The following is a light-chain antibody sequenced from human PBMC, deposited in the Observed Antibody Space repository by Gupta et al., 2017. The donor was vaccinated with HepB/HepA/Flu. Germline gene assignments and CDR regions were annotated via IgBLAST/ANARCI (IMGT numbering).Light chain of an antibody. CDR2: QDK. V-gene: IGLV3-25*03. J-gene: IGLJ3*02. CDR1: TLSRQY. Sequence: SDHLTHPPSVSVSPGQTARITCSGDTLSRQYTYWYQQRPGQAPILIIFQDKERPPGIPERFAASSAGTTASLTISDVQSEDAADYFCQSLDASGRVFGGGTKLTVL. CDR3: QSLDASGRV.